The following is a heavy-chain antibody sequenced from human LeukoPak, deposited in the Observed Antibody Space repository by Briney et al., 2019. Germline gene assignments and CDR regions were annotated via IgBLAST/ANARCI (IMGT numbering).Heavy chain of an antibody. V-gene: IGHV4-39*01. Sequence: SETLSLTCTVSGGSSSSSSYYWGWIRQPPGKGLEWIGSIYYSGSTYYNPSLKSRVTISVDTSKNQFSLKLSSVTAADTAVYYCARLNYYDSSGHFDYWGQGTLVTVSS. J-gene: IGHJ4*02. CDR1: GGSSSSSSYY. D-gene: IGHD3-22*01. CDR3: ARLNYYDSSGHFDY. CDR2: IYYSGST.